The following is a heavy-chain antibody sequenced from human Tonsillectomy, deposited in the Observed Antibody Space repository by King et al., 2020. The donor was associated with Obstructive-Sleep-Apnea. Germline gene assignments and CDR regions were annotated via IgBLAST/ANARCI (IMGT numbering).Heavy chain of an antibody. CDR3: ARGYSSGWYSQNAAYFQH. CDR1: GFTFSSYS. J-gene: IGHJ1*01. CDR2: ISSSSSYI. D-gene: IGHD6-19*01. V-gene: IGHV3-21*01. Sequence: QLVQSGGGLVKPGGSLRLSCAASGFTFSSYSMNWVRQAPGKGLEWGSSISSSSSYIYYADSVKGRFTISRDNAKKSLYLQMNSLRADDTAVYYCARGYSSGWYSQNAAYFQHWGQGTLVTVSS.